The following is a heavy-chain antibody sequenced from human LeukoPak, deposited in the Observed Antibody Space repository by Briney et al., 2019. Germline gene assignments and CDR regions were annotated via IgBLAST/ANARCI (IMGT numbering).Heavy chain of an antibody. CDR3: ATGVSGALYYFDY. CDR1: GCSIISAYY. V-gene: IGHV4-38-2*02. D-gene: IGHD3-10*01. Sequence: SETLSLTCTVSGCSIISAYYWGLIRQPPGKGLGWIGSIFHSGNTFYNPSLKSRVTISVDTSKNQFSLRLNSVTAADTAVYYCATGVSGALYYFDYWGQGILVTVSS. J-gene: IGHJ4*02. CDR2: IFHSGNT.